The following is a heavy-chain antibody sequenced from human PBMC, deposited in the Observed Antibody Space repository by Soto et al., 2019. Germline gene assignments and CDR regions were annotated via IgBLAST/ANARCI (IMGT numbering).Heavy chain of an antibody. CDR2: IYADDSDT. Sequence: GESLKISWKGSGYRVSNHWIGWVRQMAGKGLELVGGIYADDSDTRYGLSFQGQVTISADRSIETDYLQWSSLKASDTAIYYCARGRDDTSGYYSXWGQGTLVTVSX. CDR1: GYRVSNHW. D-gene: IGHD3-22*01. J-gene: IGHJ4*02. CDR3: ARGRDDTSGYYSX. V-gene: IGHV5-51*01.